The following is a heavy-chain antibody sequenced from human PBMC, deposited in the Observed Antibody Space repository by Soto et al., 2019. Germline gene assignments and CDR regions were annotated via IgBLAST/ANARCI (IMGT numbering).Heavy chain of an antibody. Sequence: QVQLVQSGAEVKKPGASVKVSCKASGYTFTGYYMHWVRQAPGQGLEWMGWINPNSGGTNYAQKFQGRVTMTMDTSISTAYMELSRLRSDDTAVYYCARGAYCYDSSGPFDYWGQGTLVTVSS. J-gene: IGHJ4*02. D-gene: IGHD3-22*01. V-gene: IGHV1-2*02. CDR2: INPNSGGT. CDR1: GYTFTGYY. CDR3: ARGAYCYDSSGPFDY.